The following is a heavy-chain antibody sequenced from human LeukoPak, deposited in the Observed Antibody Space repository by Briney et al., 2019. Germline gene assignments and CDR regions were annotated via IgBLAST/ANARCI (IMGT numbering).Heavy chain of an antibody. CDR2: ISGSGGST. D-gene: IGHD3-10*01. CDR1: GFTFSSYA. Sequence: GGALRLSCAASGFTFSSYAMSWVRQAPGKGLEWVSVISGSGGSTYYADSVKGRFTISRDNSKNTLYLQMNSLRAEDTAVYYCAKGGLWFGEFPFDYWGQGTLVTVSS. CDR3: AKGGLWFGEFPFDY. J-gene: IGHJ4*02. V-gene: IGHV3-23*01.